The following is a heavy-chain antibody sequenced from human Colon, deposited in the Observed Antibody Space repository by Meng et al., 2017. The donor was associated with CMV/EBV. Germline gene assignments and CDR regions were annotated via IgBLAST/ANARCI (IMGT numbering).Heavy chain of an antibody. CDR1: GGSISSGGYY. V-gene: IGHV4-31*02. J-gene: IGHJ4*02. CDR3: ARRATFYGSGKDY. D-gene: IGHD3-10*01. Sequence: VAGGSISSGGYYWSWIRQHPGKGLEWIGYIYYSGSTYYNPSLKSRVTISVDTSKNQFSLKLSSVTAADTAVYYCARRATFYGSGKDYWGQGTLVTVSS. CDR2: IYYSGST.